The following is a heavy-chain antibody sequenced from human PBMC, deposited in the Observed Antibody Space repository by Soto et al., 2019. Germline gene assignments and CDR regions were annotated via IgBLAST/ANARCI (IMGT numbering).Heavy chain of an antibody. CDR1: GYTFTGYY. J-gene: IGHJ4*02. CDR3: ARGRAVPGFLEWLLPDYFDY. Sequence: KTSGASLKVSCKASGYTFTGYYMHWVRQAPGQGLEWMGWINPNSGGTNYAQKFQGWVTMTRDTSISTAYMELSRLRSDDTAVYYCARGRAVPGFLEWLLPDYFDYWGQGTLVTVSS. CDR2: INPNSGGT. V-gene: IGHV1-2*04. D-gene: IGHD3-3*01.